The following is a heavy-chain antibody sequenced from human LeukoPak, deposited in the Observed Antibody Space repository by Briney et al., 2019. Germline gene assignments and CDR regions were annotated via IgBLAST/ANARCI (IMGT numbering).Heavy chain of an antibody. Sequence: PGGSLRLSCAASGFTFSTYWMHWVRQDPGKGLEWVSGISWSSGSIGYADSVKGRFTISRDNAKNSLYLQMNSLRAEDTALYYCAKDTGYYYDSRGAFDIWGQGTMVTVSS. J-gene: IGHJ3*02. CDR3: AKDTGYYYDSRGAFDI. D-gene: IGHD3-22*01. CDR2: ISWSSGSI. CDR1: GFTFSTYW. V-gene: IGHV3-9*01.